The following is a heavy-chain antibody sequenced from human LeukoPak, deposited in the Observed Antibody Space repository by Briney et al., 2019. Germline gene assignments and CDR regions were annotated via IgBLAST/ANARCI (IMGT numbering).Heavy chain of an antibody. D-gene: IGHD6-13*01. J-gene: IGHJ4*02. Sequence: GGSLRLSCSASGFTFSNYAMHWVRQAPGKGLEYVSTISNNGGNTNYADSVKGRFTISRDNSKNTVYLQMSSLRAEDTAVYYCVKAAGSWYGYFDYWGQGTLVTVSS. V-gene: IGHV3-64D*06. CDR1: GFTFSNYA. CDR2: ISNNGGNT. CDR3: VKAAGSWYGYFDY.